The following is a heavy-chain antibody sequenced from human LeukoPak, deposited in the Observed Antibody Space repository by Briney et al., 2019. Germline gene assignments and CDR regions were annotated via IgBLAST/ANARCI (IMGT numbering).Heavy chain of an antibody. CDR2: IHSTGST. J-gene: IGHJ3*02. Sequence: SETLSLTCTVSGGSISSYYWSWIRQPAGKGLEWIGRIHSTGSTNYNPSLKSRVTMSVDTSKKQFSLKLTSVTAADTAVYFCARGVGSFGDDPRDALDIWAKGQWSPSLQ. D-gene: IGHD4-17*01. CDR1: GGSISSYY. V-gene: IGHV4-4*07. CDR3: ARGVGSFGDDPRDALDI.